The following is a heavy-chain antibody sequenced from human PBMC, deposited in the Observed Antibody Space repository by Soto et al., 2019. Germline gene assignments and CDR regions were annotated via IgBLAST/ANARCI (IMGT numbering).Heavy chain of an antibody. CDR2: IYYSGST. Sequence: SETLSLTCTVSGGSISSYYWSWIRQPPGKGLEWIGYIYYSGSTNYNPSLKSRVTISVDTSKNQFSLKLSSVTAADTAVYYCARDTIVTGIDYWGQGXLVTVSS. CDR1: GGSISSYY. V-gene: IGHV4-59*01. CDR3: ARDTIVTGIDY. D-gene: IGHD3-10*01. J-gene: IGHJ4*02.